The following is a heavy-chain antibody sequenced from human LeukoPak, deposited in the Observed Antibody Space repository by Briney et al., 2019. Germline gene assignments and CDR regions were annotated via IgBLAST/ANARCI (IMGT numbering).Heavy chain of an antibody. D-gene: IGHD3-22*01. Sequence: GASVKVSCXASGGTFSSYAISWVRQAPGQGLEWMGGIIPIFGTANYAQKFQGRVTITADESTSTAYMELSSLRSEDTAVYYCARDYDSSGSLDYWGQGTLVTVSS. CDR2: IIPIFGTA. V-gene: IGHV1-69*13. CDR3: ARDYDSSGSLDY. CDR1: GGTFSSYA. J-gene: IGHJ4*02.